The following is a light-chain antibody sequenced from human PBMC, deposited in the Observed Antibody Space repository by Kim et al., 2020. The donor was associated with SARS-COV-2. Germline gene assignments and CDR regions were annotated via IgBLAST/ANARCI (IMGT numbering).Light chain of an antibody. CDR3: QCRDSSGKQLL. V-gene: IGLV3-19*01. J-gene: IGLJ2*01. CDR2: DKN. CDR1: SLRIYY. Sequence: ALGQTVRITCQGDSLRIYYASWYQQKPGQAPILLIYDKNNRPSGIPDRFSGSTSGNTASLTITAAQAEDEADYFCQCRDSSGKQLLFGGGTQLTVL.